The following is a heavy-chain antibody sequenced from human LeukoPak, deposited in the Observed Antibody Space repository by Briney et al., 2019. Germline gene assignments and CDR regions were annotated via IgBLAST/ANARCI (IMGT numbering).Heavy chain of an antibody. J-gene: IGHJ4*02. CDR3: ARDPRYSYGYLDY. D-gene: IGHD5-18*01. V-gene: IGHV3-33*01. CDR2: IWYDGSSK. Sequence: GGSLRLSCAASGFTFSGYGMHWVRQAPGKGLEWVAVIWYDGSSKYYADSVKGRFTISRDNPKNTLYLQMNSLRAEDTAVYYCARDPRYSYGYLDYWGQGALVIVSS. CDR1: GFTFSGYG.